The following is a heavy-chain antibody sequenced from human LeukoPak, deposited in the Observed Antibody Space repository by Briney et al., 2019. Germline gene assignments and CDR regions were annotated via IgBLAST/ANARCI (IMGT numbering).Heavy chain of an antibody. V-gene: IGHV3-30*18. D-gene: IGHD2-2*01. Sequence: GGSLRLSCAASGFTFSSYGMHWVRQAPGKGLEWVAVISYDGSNKYYADSVKGRFTISRDNSKNTLYLQMNSLRAEDTAVCYCAKDLNIVVVPAAPDDYWGQGTLVTVSS. CDR3: AKDLNIVVVPAAPDDY. CDR1: GFTFSSYG. J-gene: IGHJ4*02. CDR2: ISYDGSNK.